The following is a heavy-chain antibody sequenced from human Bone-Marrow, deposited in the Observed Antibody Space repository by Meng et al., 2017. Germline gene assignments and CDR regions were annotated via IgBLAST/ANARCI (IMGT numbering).Heavy chain of an antibody. Sequence: ASVKVSCKVSGYTLTELSMHWVRQAPGKGLEWMGGFDPEDGETIYAQKFQGRVTMTEDTSTDTAYMELSSLRSEDTAAYYCATGVPIAAAGTRNLYYYYYGMDVWGQGTTVTVSS. CDR1: GYTLTELS. D-gene: IGHD6-13*01. J-gene: IGHJ6*02. CDR2: FDPEDGET. CDR3: ATGVPIAAAGTRNLYYYYYGMDV. V-gene: IGHV1-24*01.